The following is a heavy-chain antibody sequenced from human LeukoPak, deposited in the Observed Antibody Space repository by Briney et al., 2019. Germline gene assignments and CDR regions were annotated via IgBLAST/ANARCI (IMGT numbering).Heavy chain of an antibody. CDR1: GGTFSSYA. J-gene: IGHJ4*02. D-gene: IGHD2-2*01. V-gene: IGHV1-69*13. Sequence: SVKVSCKASGGTFSSYAISWVRQAPGQGLEWMGGIIPIFGTANYAQKFQGRVTITADESTSTAYMELSSLRSEDTAVYYCARGTYCSSTSCSTSPYFGYWGQGTLVTVSS. CDR3: ARGTYCSSTSCSTSPYFGY. CDR2: IIPIFGTA.